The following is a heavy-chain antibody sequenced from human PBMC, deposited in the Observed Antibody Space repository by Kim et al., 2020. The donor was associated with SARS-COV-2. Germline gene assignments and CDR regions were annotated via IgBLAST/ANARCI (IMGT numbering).Heavy chain of an antibody. CDR1: GFTFSSYA. CDR3: AKLFNFLGYCSSTSCLSHGMDV. D-gene: IGHD2-2*01. Sequence: GGSLRLSCAASGFTFSSYAMSWVRQAPGKGLEWVSAISGSGGSTYYADSVKGRFTISRDNSKNTLYLQMNSLRAEDTAVYYCAKLFNFLGYCSSTSCLSHGMDVWGQGTTVTVSS. CDR2: ISGSGGST. J-gene: IGHJ6*02. V-gene: IGHV3-23*01.